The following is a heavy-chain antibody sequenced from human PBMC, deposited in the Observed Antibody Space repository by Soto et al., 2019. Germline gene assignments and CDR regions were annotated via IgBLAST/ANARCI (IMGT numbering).Heavy chain of an antibody. CDR2: ISGSGGST. CDR3: AKDKLAAGTRSYYYYGMDV. V-gene: IGHV3-23*01. CDR1: GFTFSSYA. Sequence: EVQLLESGGGLVQPGGSLRLSCAASGFTFSSYAMSWVRQAPWKGLELVSAISGSGGSTYYVDCVKGRFTISRDNSKNTLYLQMNSLRAEDTAVYYCAKDKLAAGTRSYYYYGMDVWGQGTTVTVSS. J-gene: IGHJ6*02. D-gene: IGHD6-13*01.